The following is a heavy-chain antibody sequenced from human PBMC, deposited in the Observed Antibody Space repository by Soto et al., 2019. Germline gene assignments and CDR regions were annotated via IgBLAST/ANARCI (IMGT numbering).Heavy chain of an antibody. Sequence: PGGSLRLSCAASGFTFGNYWMHWVRQAPGKGLEWVSRMNSDGSTTNYADSVKGRFTISRDNAKNSLYLQMNSLRAEDTALYYCAKDMCGGLGDRPPHCYYYYGMDVWGQGTTVTVSS. CDR2: MNSDGSTT. CDR3: AKDMCGGLGDRPPHCYYYYGMDV. V-gene: IGHV3-74*01. CDR1: GFTFGNYW. J-gene: IGHJ6*02. D-gene: IGHD3-10*02.